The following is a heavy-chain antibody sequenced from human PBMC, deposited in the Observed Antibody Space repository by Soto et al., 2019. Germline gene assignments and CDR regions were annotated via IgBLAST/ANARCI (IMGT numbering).Heavy chain of an antibody. J-gene: IGHJ4*02. V-gene: IGHV4-39*01. CDR1: GGSITSSSYY. Sequence: QLQLQESGPRLVKPSETLSLSCSVSGGSITSSSYYWGWIRQAPGQGLEWIGTIYYRGSTYYNPSLKSRVTISADTSKNQFSLKLSSVTAADTAVYYCASPVGADYTLDDWGQGTLVTVSS. CDR3: ASPVGADYTLDD. CDR2: IYYRGST. D-gene: IGHD4-4*01.